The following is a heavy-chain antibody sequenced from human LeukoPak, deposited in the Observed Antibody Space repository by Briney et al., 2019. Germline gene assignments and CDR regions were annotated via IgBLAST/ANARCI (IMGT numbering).Heavy chain of an antibody. J-gene: IGHJ3*02. D-gene: IGHD5-24*01. V-gene: IGHV4-39*01. CDR1: GGSISSSSYY. CDR2: INQSGST. CDR3: ARQEMATIGRAFDI. Sequence: PSETLSLTCTVSGGSISSSSYYWGWIRQPPGKGLEWIGEINQSGSTNYNPSLNSRVTMSVDTSKNQFSLKLSSVTAADTAVYYCARQEMATIGRAFDIWGQGTMVTVSS.